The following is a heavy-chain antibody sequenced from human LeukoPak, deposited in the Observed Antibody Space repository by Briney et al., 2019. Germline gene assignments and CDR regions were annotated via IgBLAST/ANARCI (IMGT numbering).Heavy chain of an antibody. J-gene: IGHJ4*02. CDR1: GFSFSSYA. D-gene: IGHD4-23*01. CDR3: AKIRWSPYYFDF. Sequence: GGSLRLSCAASGFSFSSYAMSWVRQAPGKGLEWVSTIGSSGGSTYYADSVKGRFTISRDNSKDTLYVQINSLRVEDTAVYYCAKIRWSPYYFDFWGQGTLVTVSS. CDR2: IGSSGGST. V-gene: IGHV3-23*01.